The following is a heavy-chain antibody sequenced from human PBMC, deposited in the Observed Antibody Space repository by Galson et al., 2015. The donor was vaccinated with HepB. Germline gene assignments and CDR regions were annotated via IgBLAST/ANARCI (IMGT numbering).Heavy chain of an antibody. V-gene: IGHV3-15*01. D-gene: IGHD3-10*01. Sequence: SLRLSCAASGFTFSNAWMSWVRQAPGKGLEWVGRIKSKTDGGTTDYAAPVKGRFTISRDDSKNTLYLQMNSLKTEDTAVYYCTTDLQSLLLLWFGESMGGDAFDIWGQGTMVTVSS. CDR1: GFTFSNAW. CDR3: TTDLQSLLLLWFGESMGGDAFDI. J-gene: IGHJ3*02. CDR2: IKSKTDGGTT.